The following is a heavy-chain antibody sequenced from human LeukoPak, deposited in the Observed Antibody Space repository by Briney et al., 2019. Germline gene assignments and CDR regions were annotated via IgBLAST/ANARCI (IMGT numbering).Heavy chain of an antibody. CDR2: INHSGST. CDR3: ARETDSSVSYFDY. CDR1: GGSFSGYY. Sequence: PSETLSLTCAVYGGSFSGYYWSWIRQPPGKGLEWIGEINHSGSTNYNPSLKSRVTISVDTSKNQFSLKLSSVTAADTAVYYCARETDSSVSYFDYWGQGTLVTVSS. V-gene: IGHV4-34*01. D-gene: IGHD3-22*01. J-gene: IGHJ4*02.